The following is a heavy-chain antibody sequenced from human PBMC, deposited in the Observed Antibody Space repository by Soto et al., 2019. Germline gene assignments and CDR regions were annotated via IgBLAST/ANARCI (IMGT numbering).Heavy chain of an antibody. Sequence: QITLKESGPTLVKPTQTLTLTCTFSGFSLSSTRMAVAGIVHPPGKPLEWLALIFWDDDKRYSPFLKSRLTITKDTSKNQVVLTMSNMDPADTARYYCAHIVVAGLGYYFDYWGQGTLVTVSS. CDR3: AHIVVAGLGYYFDY. J-gene: IGHJ4*02. V-gene: IGHV2-5*02. CDR2: IFWDDDK. D-gene: IGHD6-19*01. CDR1: GFSLSSTRMA.